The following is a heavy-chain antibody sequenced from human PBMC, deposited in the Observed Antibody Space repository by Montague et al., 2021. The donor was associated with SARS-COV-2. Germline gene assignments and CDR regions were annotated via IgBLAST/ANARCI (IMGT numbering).Heavy chain of an antibody. J-gene: IGHJ6*02. Sequence: SLRLSCAASGFTFSSYAMSWVRQAPGKGLEWVSGIRGNGGSTYYADSVKGRFTISRDNPKNTLYLQMNSLRAEDTAVYYCARLDIMTAYPYEYWGQGTTVTVSS. D-gene: IGHD3-9*01. CDR2: IRGNGGST. CDR3: ARLDIMTAYPYEY. CDR1: GFTFSSYA. V-gene: IGHV3-23*01.